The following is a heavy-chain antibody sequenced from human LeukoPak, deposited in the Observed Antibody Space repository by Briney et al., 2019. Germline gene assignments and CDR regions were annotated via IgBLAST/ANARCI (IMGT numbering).Heavy chain of an antibody. Sequence: GESLQISCKGSGYSFTSHWIGWVRQMPGKGLEGMGIIYPGDSDTRYSPSFQGQVTISADKSISTAYLQWSSLKASDTAMYYCARHGEAVAGRGDWFDPWGQGTLVTVSS. CDR2: IYPGDSDT. V-gene: IGHV5-51*01. CDR1: GYSFTSHW. D-gene: IGHD6-19*01. CDR3: ARHGEAVAGRGDWFDP. J-gene: IGHJ5*02.